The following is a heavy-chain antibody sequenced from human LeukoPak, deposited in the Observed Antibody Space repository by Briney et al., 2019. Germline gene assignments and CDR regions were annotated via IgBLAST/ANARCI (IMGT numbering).Heavy chain of an antibody. J-gene: IGHJ4*02. D-gene: IGHD4/OR15-4a*01. V-gene: IGHV3-7*01. CDR2: INLDGGDK. CDR1: ELTLANNW. CDR3: ARDYDYSLDY. Sequence: GGSLSPSFAPSELTLANNWMTWVRQPPGKGLEWVANINLDGGDKSYVGSVKGRFTISRDNAKNSLYLQMNSLGAEDTAVYYCARDYDYSLDYWGQGTLVTVSS.